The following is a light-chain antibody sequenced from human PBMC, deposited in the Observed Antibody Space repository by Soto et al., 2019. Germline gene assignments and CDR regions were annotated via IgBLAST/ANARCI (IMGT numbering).Light chain of an antibody. V-gene: IGLV2-8*01. CDR2: DVS. CDR3: SSYAGTNIHYV. CDR1: SSDVGGYNY. Sequence: QSALTQPPSASGSPGQSVTISCTGTSSDVGGYNYVSWYQQHPGKAPKLMIYDVSKRPSGVPDRFSGSKSGNTAFLTVSGLQAEDEADYYCSSYAGTNIHYVFGTGTKLTVL. J-gene: IGLJ1*01.